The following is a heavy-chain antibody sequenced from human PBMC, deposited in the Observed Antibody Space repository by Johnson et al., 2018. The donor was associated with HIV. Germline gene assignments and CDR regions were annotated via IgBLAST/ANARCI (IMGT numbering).Heavy chain of an antibody. Sequence: EVQLVESGGGEVRPGGSLRLSCAASGFSFDDYGMSWVRQAAGKGLEWVSGINWNGGTTSYEDSVKGRFTTSRDNANNSLYLQMNSLKTEDTAVYYCTTDLGYYDSSGDAFDIWGQGTMVTVSS. CDR1: GFSFDDYG. D-gene: IGHD3-22*01. J-gene: IGHJ3*02. V-gene: IGHV3-20*04. CDR3: TTDLGYYDSSGDAFDI. CDR2: INWNGGTT.